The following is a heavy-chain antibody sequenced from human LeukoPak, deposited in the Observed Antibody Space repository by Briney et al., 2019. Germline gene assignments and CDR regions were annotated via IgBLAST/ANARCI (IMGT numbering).Heavy chain of an antibody. D-gene: IGHD7-27*01. CDR3: ARRGPNWGSAFDY. V-gene: IGHV5-51*01. Sequence: GESLKISCKGSGYSFNTYWIGWVRQEPGKGLQWMGIIFPTDSDTRYNPAFEGQVAISADKSISTAYLLWNSLKASDTAMYYCARRGPNWGSAFDYWGQGTLVTVSS. J-gene: IGHJ4*02. CDR1: GYSFNTYW. CDR2: IFPTDSDT.